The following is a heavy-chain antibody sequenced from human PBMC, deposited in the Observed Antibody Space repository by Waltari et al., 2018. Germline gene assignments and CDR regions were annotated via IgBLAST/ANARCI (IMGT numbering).Heavy chain of an antibody. CDR2: IYYSGST. D-gene: IGHD4-4*01. CDR1: GGSISSSSYY. Sequence: QLQLQESGPGLVKPSETLSLTCTVSGGSISSSSYYWGWIRQPPGKGLEWIGIIYYSGSTYYNPSLKSRVTISVDTSKNQFSLKLSSVTAADTAVYYCAPLTVVHDAFDIWGQGTMVTVSS. V-gene: IGHV4-39*01. J-gene: IGHJ3*02. CDR3: APLTVVHDAFDI.